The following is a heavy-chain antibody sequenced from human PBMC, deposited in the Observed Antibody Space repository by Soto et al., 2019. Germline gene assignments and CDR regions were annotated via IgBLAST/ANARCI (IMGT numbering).Heavy chain of an antibody. CDR3: ARERQYYQFWSGCQNEGPCAMDV. D-gene: IGHD3-3*02. J-gene: IGHJ6*02. Sequence: QVQLQQWGAGLLKPSETLSLTCAVYGGSFSGYYWTWIRQAPGKGLEWIGEINHCGGTNYNSSLKSRVTISVDTSKNQFSLILYSVTAADTAVYYCARERQYYQFWSGCQNEGPCAMDVWGQGTAVTVSS. CDR1: GGSFSGYY. CDR2: INHCGGT. V-gene: IGHV4-34*02.